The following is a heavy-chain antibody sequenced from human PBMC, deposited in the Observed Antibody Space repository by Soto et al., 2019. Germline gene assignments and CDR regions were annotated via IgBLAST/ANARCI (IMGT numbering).Heavy chain of an antibody. CDR3: ARGRAASRYYYGMDV. CDR2: IYYSGST. CDR1: GGSISSYY. V-gene: IGHV4-59*08. Sequence: PSETLSLTCTVSGGSISSYYWSWIRQPPGKGLEWIGYIYYSGSTNYNPSLKSRVTISVDTSKNQFSLKLSSVTAADTAVYYCARGRAASRYYYGMDVWGQGTTVTVS. D-gene: IGHD6-25*01. J-gene: IGHJ6*02.